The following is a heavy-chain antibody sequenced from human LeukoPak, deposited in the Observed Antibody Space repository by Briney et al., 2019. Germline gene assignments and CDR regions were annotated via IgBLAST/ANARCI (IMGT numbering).Heavy chain of an antibody. J-gene: IGHJ4*02. CDR3: ARLYYDSSGYYPFDY. V-gene: IGHV4-61*01. CDR2: IYYSGST. D-gene: IGHD3-22*01. CDR1: GGSVSSGNYY. Sequence: SETLSLTCIVSGGSVSSGNYYWRWIRQPPGKGLDWIGDIYYSGSTNYNPSLKSRVTISVDTSKNQFSLKLSSVTAADTAVYYCARLYYDSSGYYPFDYWGQGTLVTVSS.